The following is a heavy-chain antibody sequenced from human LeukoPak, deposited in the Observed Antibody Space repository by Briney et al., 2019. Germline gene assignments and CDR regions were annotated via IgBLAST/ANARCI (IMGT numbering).Heavy chain of an antibody. V-gene: IGHV3-23*01. CDR1: GFTFSSYA. CDR3: AKEGGYYYDSSGSFDY. J-gene: IGHJ4*02. CDR2: ISGSGGST. Sequence: GGSLRLSCAASGFTFSSYAMSWVRQAPGKGLEWVSAISGSGGSTYYADSVKGRFTISRDNSKSTLYLQMNSLRAEDTAVYYCAKEGGYYYDSSGSFDYWGQGTLVTVSS. D-gene: IGHD3-22*01.